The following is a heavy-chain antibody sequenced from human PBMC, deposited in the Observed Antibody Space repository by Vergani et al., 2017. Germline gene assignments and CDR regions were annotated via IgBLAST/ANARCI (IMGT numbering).Heavy chain of an antibody. V-gene: IGHV1-69*01. D-gene: IGHD2-2*01. CDR2: IIPIFGTA. CDR3: AKGPRDCSSTSCYSRWSYYYYMDV. J-gene: IGHJ6*03. Sequence: QVQLVQSGAEVKKPGSSVQVSCKASGGTFSSYAISWARQAPGQGLEWMGGIIPIFGTANYAQKFQGRVTITADESTSTAYMELSSLRSEDTAVYYCAKGPRDCSSTSCYSRWSYYYYMDVWGK. CDR1: GGTFSSYA.